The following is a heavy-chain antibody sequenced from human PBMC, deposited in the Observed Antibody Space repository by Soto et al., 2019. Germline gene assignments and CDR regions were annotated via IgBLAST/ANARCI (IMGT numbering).Heavy chain of an antibody. D-gene: IGHD6-13*01. J-gene: IGHJ5*02. CDR3: ARRRSSSWYGLDP. CDR2: IYYSGST. V-gene: IGHV4-39*01. CDR1: GGSISSSRYY. Sequence: SETLSLTCTVSGGSISSSRYYWGWIRQPPGKGLEWFGSIYYSGSTYYNPSIKSRVTISVDTSKTQFSLKLSSVTAANTAEYYWARRRSSSWYGLDPWGQGTLVTVSS.